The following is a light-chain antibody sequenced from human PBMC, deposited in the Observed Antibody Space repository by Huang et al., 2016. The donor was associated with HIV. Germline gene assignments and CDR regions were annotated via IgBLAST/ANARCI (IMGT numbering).Light chain of an antibody. J-gene: IGKJ1*01. CDR3: QQRNNWPPWT. CDR2: DAS. CDR1: QSIGSY. Sequence: EIVLTQSPATLSLSPGEGATLSCRASQSIGSYLSWYQQRPGQAPRLLIYDASVRATGIPAGFSVRGFGTDFTLTSSSLEPEEFAVYYCQQRNNWPPWTFGQGTKVELK. V-gene: IGKV3-11*01.